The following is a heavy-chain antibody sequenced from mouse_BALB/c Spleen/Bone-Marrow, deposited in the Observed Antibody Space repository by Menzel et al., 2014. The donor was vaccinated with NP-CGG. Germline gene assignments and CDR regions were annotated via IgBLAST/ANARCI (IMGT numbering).Heavy chain of an antibody. CDR3: ARVSYDYFDY. V-gene: IGHV5-4*02. D-gene: IGHD2-4*01. CDR1: GFTFSDYY. J-gene: IGHJ2*01. CDR2: ISDGGSYT. Sequence: ECGGGLVKPGGSLKLSCAASGFTFSDYYMYWVRQTPEKRLEWVATISDGGSYTYYPDSVKGRFTISRDNAKNNLYLLMSSLKSEDTAMYYCARVSYDYFDYWGQGTTLTVSS.